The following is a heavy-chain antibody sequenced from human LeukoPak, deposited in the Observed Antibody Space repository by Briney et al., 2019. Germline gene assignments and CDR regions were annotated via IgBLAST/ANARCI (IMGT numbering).Heavy chain of an antibody. Sequence: QPGGSLRLSCAASGFTFSSYEMNWVRQAPGKGLEWVSYISSSGSTIYYAGSVKGRFTISRDNAKNSLYLQMNSLRAEDTAVYYCASAYDSGYDALQYWGQGTLVTVSS. CDR2: ISSSGSTI. J-gene: IGHJ4*02. D-gene: IGHD5-12*01. CDR3: ASAYDSGYDALQY. V-gene: IGHV3-48*03. CDR1: GFTFSSYE.